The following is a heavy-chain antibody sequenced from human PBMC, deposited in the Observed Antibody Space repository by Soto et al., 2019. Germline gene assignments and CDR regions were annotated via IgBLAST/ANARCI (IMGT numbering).Heavy chain of an antibody. J-gene: IGHJ3*02. CDR2: ISAYNGNT. D-gene: IGHD3-22*01. CDR1: GYTFTSYG. Sequence: WASVKVSCKASGYTFTSYGISWVRQAPGQGLEWMGWISAYNGNTNYAQKLQGRVTMTTDTSTSTAYMELRSLRSDDTAVYYCARDLGNITMIVVVRSDASHIWCPGPMVTLSS. CDR3: ARDLGNITMIVVVRSDASHI. V-gene: IGHV1-18*01.